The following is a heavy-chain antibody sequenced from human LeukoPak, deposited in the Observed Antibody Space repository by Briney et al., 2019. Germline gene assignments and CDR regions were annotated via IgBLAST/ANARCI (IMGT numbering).Heavy chain of an antibody. CDR1: GFTFSSYA. CDR2: ISGSGGST. Sequence: GGSLRLSCAASGFTFSSYAMSWVRQAPGKGLEWVSAISGSGGSTYYADSVKGRFTISRDNSKNTLYLQMNSLRAEDTAVYYCARGDLWFGELLWYYMDVWGKGTTVTVSS. J-gene: IGHJ6*03. CDR3: ARGDLWFGELLWYYMDV. D-gene: IGHD3-10*01. V-gene: IGHV3-23*01.